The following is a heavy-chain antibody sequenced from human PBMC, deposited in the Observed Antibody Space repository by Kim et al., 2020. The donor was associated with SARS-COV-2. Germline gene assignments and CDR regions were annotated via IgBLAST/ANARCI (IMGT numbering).Heavy chain of an antibody. J-gene: IGHJ6*02. V-gene: IGHV3-48*03. D-gene: IGHD3-22*01. CDR3: AREVVITPRYGMDV. CDR1: GFTFSSYE. Sequence: GGSLRLSCAASGFTFSSYEMNWVRQAPGKGLEWVSYISSSGSTIYYADSVKGRFTISRDNAKNSLYLQMNSLRAEDTAVYYCAREVVITPRYGMDVWGQGTTVTVSS. CDR2: ISSSGSTI.